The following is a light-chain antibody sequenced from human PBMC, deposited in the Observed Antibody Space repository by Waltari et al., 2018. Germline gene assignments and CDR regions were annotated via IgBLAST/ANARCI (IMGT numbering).Light chain of an antibody. CDR3: SSYTDNTVL. Sequence: QSALTQPPSVSGSPGQSVTISCPATKSDIGGWDRVSWYQQAPGSAPKLILFDVNNRPSGVPARFSGSKSGNTASLTISGLQTEDEADYYCSSYTDNTVLFGGGTKLTVL. J-gene: IGLJ2*01. CDR2: DVN. V-gene: IGLV2-18*02. CDR1: KSDIGGWDR.